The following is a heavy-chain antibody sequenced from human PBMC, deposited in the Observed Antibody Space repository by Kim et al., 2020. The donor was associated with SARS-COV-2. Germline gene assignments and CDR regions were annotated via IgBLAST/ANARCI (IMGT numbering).Heavy chain of an antibody. D-gene: IGHD3-10*01. V-gene: IGHV1-69*05. J-gene: IGHJ5*02. CDR1: GGTFSSYA. Sequence: SVKVSCKASGGTFSSYAISWVRQPPGQGLEWMGGIIPIFGTANYAQKFQGRITITTDESTSTAYMEPSSLRSEDTAVYYCARGVTMVRGVKLRGWFDPWGQGTLVTVSS. CDR3: ARGVTMVRGVKLRGWFDP. CDR2: IIPIFGTA.